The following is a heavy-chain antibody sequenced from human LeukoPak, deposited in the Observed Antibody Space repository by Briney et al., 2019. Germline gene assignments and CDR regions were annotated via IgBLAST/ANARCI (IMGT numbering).Heavy chain of an antibody. Sequence: PSETLSLTCTVSGGSVSSGSYYRSWIRQPPGEGLEWIGYIYYSGSTNYNPSLKSRVTISVNTSKNQFSLKLSSVTAADTAVYYCASDPLAVADVYWGQGTLVTVSS. CDR1: GGSVSSGSYY. J-gene: IGHJ4*02. CDR3: ASDPLAVADVY. CDR2: IYYSGST. V-gene: IGHV4-61*01. D-gene: IGHD6-19*01.